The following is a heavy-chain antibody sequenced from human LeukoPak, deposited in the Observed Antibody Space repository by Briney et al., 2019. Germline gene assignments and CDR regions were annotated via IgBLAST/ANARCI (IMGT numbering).Heavy chain of an antibody. Sequence: GGSLRLSCAASGFTFSNSWMTWVRRAPGKGLEWVASIKEDGSEKYYVDSVKGRFTISRDNAKNSLYLQMNSLRAEDTAVFYCAIGGAVTGRWSYWGQGTLVTVSS. J-gene: IGHJ4*02. V-gene: IGHV3-7*01. CDR3: AIGGAVTGRWSY. D-gene: IGHD1-20*01. CDR1: GFTFSNSW. CDR2: IKEDGSEK.